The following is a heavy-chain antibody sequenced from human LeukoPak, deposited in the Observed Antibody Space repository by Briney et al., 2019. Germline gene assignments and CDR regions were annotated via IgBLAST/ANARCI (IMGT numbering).Heavy chain of an antibody. CDR1: AGSISGYY. D-gene: IGHD2-15*01. Sequence: SETLSLTCTVFAGSISGYYWSWIRQPPGKGLEWIGYIYYSGSTNYNPSLRSRVIISVDTSKNQFSLKLSSVTAADTAVYYCARSGWTRADYFDYWGQGTLVTVSS. V-gene: IGHV4-59*08. CDR2: IYYSGST. J-gene: IGHJ4*02. CDR3: ARSGWTRADYFDY.